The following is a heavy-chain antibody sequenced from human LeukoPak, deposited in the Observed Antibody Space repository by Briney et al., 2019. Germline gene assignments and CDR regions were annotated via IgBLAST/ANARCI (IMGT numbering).Heavy chain of an antibody. CDR3: ARSRFHRTWFDP. CDR2: FYTSATP. J-gene: IGHJ5*02. Sequence: PSETLSLTCTVSGGSISRGSYFWNWIRQPAGKGLEWIGRFYTSATPKHNPSLKSRVTISVDTSRNQFSLKLSSVTAADTAVYYCARSRFHRTWFDPWGQGIMVTVSS. CDR1: GGSISRGSYF. V-gene: IGHV4-61*02. D-gene: IGHD2-21*01.